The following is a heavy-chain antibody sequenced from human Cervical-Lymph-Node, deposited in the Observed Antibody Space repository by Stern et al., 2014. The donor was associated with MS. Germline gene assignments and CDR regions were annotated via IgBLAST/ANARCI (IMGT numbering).Heavy chain of an antibody. CDR3: VAGLGPNPLFDS. D-gene: IGHD3/OR15-3a*01. J-gene: IGHJ4*02. CDR2: FYPGDSEP. Sequence: EVQLVESGAEVKKPGESLEISCKGSGYPFSSFWVVWVRQMPGKGLEWMGSFYPGDSEPRYSPSFQGQGPTSADKSISSASLRWGSLKASDTAMYYCVAGLGPNPLFDSWGQGTLVTVSS. CDR1: GYPFSSFW. V-gene: IGHV5-51*03.